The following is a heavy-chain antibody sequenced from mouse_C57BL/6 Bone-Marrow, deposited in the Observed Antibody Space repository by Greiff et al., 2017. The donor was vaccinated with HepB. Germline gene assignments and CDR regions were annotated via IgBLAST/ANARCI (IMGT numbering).Heavy chain of an antibody. J-gene: IGHJ4*01. CDR1: GYTFTSYG. CDR2: IYPRSGNT. CDR3: ARKSITTVVEDYYAMDY. D-gene: IGHD1-1*01. Sequence: VQLQQSGAELARPGASVKLSCKASGYTFTSYGISWVKQRTGQGLEWIGEIYPRSGNTYYNEKFKGKATLTADKSSSTAYMELRSLTSEDSAVYFCARKSITTVVEDYYAMDYWGQGTSVNVSS. V-gene: IGHV1-81*01.